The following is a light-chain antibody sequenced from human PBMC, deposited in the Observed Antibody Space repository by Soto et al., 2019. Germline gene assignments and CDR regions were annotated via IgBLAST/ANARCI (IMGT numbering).Light chain of an antibody. V-gene: IGKV2-28*01. CDR3: MQALQTPYT. CDR2: LGS. J-gene: IGKJ2*01. Sequence: EIVMTQSPLSLSVTPGEPASISCRSSQSLQQSNGYTYLDWYLQKPGQSPQLLIYLGSNRASGVPDRLSGSGAGTDCTLKISRVEAEDVGVYYCMQALQTPYTFGQGTKLEIK. CDR1: QSLQQSNGYTY.